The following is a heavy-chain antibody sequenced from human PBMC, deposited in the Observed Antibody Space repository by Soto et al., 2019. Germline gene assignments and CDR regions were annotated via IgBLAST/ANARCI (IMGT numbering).Heavy chain of an antibody. CDR3: ATDVGRRYYRGRDAFDI. J-gene: IGHJ3*02. V-gene: IGHV4-59*01. CDR2: IYYSGST. D-gene: IGHD3-10*01. Sequence: SETLSLTCTVSGGSISSYYWSWIRQPPGKGLEWIGYIYYSGSTNYNPSLKSRVTISVDTSKNQFSLKLSSVTAADTAVYYCATDVGRRYYRGRDAFDIWGQRSMVTVS. CDR1: GGSISSYY.